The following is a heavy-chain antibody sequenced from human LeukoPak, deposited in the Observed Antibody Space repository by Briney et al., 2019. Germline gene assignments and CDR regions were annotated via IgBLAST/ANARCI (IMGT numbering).Heavy chain of an antibody. CDR2: MSYDGSDK. CDR3: AKEVGTFTLDY. Sequence: PGRALRLSCAASGFSFSTYGMHWVRQAPGKGREWVTVMSYDGSDKYYEDSVTGRFTISRDNSRNTLYLQMNSLRVEDTAVYYCAKEVGTFTLDYWGQGTLVTVSS. D-gene: IGHD1-26*01. CDR1: GFSFSTYG. V-gene: IGHV3-30*18. J-gene: IGHJ4*02.